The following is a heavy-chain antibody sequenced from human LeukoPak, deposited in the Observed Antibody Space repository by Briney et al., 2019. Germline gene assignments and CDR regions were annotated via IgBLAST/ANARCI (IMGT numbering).Heavy chain of an antibody. CDR1: GVSISSRSNY. CDR2: LYYSGST. J-gene: IGHJ4*02. V-gene: IGHV4-39*01. D-gene: IGHD5-18*01. Sequence: SETLSLTCTVSGVSISSRSNYWGWLRQPPGKGLEWIGSLYYSGSTYYNPFLKSRVTISVDTSKNQLSLKLSSVTAADTAVYYCARHGERGYSYGHDYWGQGTLVTVSS. CDR3: ARHGERGYSYGHDY.